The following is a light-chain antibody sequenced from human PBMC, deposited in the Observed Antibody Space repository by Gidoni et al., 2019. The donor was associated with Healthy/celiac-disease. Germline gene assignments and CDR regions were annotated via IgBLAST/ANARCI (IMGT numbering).Light chain of an antibody. Sequence: QSALTQPASVSGSPGQAITISCTGTSSDVGGYHSVSWYQQHPGKAPKLMIYDVSNRPSGVSNRFSGSTSGTPASLTISGLQAADEADYYCSSYTSSSTSFGGGTKLTVL. CDR2: DVS. J-gene: IGLJ2*01. CDR1: SSDVGGYHS. V-gene: IGLV2-14*01. CDR3: SSYTSSSTS.